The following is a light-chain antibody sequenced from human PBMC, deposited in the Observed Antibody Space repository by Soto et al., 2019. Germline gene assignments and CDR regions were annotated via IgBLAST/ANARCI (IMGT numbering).Light chain of an antibody. CDR3: SSHTTSSTLFYV. Sequence: QSVLTQPASVSGSPGQSITISCTGTSSDIGRYNYVSWYQHHPGKAPKLIIYEVIDRPSGVSNRFSGSKSGNTASLTISGLQTEDEADYYCSSHTTSSTLFYVFGTGTKVTVL. CDR2: EVI. V-gene: IGLV2-14*01. J-gene: IGLJ1*01. CDR1: SSDIGRYNY.